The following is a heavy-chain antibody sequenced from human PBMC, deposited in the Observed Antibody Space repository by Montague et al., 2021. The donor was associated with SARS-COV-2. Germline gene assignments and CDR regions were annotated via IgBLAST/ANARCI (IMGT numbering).Heavy chain of an antibody. CDR3: ARDGWSTVVVVAATPGFDY. Sequence: SLRLSCAASGFTFSNYAMHWVRQAPGKGLEWVAVISYDGSNKYYADSVKGRFTISRDNSKNTLYLQMNSLGAEDTAVYYCARDGWSTVVVVAATPGFDYWGQGTLVTVSS. CDR2: ISYDGSNK. D-gene: IGHD2-15*01. J-gene: IGHJ4*02. CDR1: GFTFSNYA. V-gene: IGHV3-30-3*01.